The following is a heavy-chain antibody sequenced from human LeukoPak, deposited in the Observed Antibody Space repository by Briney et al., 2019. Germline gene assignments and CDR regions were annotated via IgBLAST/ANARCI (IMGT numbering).Heavy chain of an antibody. CDR1: GYTFTGYY. CDR2: INPNSGGT. D-gene: IGHD3-10*01. V-gene: IGHV1-2*02. CDR3: AREGYYYGSGSTWFDP. Sequence: GASVKVSCKASGYTFTGYYIHWVRQAPGQGLEWMGWINPNSGGTNYAQKFQDRVTMTRDTSISTAYMELSRLRSDDTAVYYCAREGYYYGSGSTWFDPWGQGTLVTVSS. J-gene: IGHJ5*02.